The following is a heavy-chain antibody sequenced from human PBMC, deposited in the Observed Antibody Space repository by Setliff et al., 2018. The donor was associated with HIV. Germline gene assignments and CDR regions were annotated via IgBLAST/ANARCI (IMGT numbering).Heavy chain of an antibody. D-gene: IGHD5-18*01. CDR2: IKQDGSEK. J-gene: IGHJ6*03. Sequence: GSLRLSCAASGFTFSSCWVTWVRQGPGKGLEWVANIKQDGSEKYYVDSVKGRFTISRDNGKNSLYLQMNSLRAEDTAVYYCASSGYNYGGYYMDVWGKGTKVTVSS. CDR1: GFTFSSCW. CDR3: ASSGYNYGGYYMDV. V-gene: IGHV3-7*03.